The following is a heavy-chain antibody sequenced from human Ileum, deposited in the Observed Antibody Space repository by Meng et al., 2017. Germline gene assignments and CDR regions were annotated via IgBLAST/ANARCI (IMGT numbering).Heavy chain of an antibody. Sequence: GESLKISCAASVFTFSSLWMSWVRQAPGKGLEWVATIKEDGSETYYVDSMKGRFIISRDNAKNSLYLQINSLSAEDTAVYYCARGGTRLCDYWGQGTPVTVSS. V-gene: IGHV3-7*01. J-gene: IGHJ4*02. CDR2: IKEDGSET. CDR3: ARGGTRLCDY. D-gene: IGHD2-21*01. CDR1: VFTFSSLW.